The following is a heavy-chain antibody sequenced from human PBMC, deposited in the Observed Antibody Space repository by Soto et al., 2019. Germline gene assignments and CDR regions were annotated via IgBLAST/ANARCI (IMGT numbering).Heavy chain of an antibody. CDR1: GYTFTSYD. CDR3: ARGDCSGGSCYSYYGMDV. CDR2: MNPNSGNT. D-gene: IGHD2-15*01. J-gene: IGHJ6*02. Sequence: GASVKVSCKASGYTFTSYDINWVRQATGQGLEWMGWMNPNSGNTGYAQKFQGRVTMTRNTSISTAYMELSSLRSEDTAVYYCARGDCSGGSCYSYYGMDVWGQGTTVTVSS. V-gene: IGHV1-8*01.